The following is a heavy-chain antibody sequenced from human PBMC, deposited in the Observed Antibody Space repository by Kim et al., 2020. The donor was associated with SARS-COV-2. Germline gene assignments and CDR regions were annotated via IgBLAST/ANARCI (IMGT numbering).Heavy chain of an antibody. J-gene: IGHJ4*02. CDR1: GGSISSGGYS. D-gene: IGHD3-3*01. V-gene: IGHV4-30-2*01. CDR2: IYHSGST. Sequence: SETLSLTCAVSGGSISSGGYSWSWIRQPPGKGLEWIGYIYHSGSTYYNPSLKSRVTISVDRSKNQFSLKLSSVTAADTAVYYCARGVEWRPDYWGQGTLVTVSS. CDR3: ARGVEWRPDY.